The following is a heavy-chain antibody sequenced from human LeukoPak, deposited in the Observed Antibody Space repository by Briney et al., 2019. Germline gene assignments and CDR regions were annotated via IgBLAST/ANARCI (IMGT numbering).Heavy chain of an antibody. J-gene: IGHJ4*02. V-gene: IGHV4-39*07. Sequence: SETLSLTCTVSGASINSDTYYWGWIRQPPGKGLEWIGTHSHSGSAYYNPSLKSRATISVDTSKNQFSLKLSSVTAADTAVYYCARGVGAKDPFDYWGQGTLVTVSS. CDR1: GASINSDTYY. CDR3: ARGVGAKDPFDY. D-gene: IGHD1-26*01. CDR2: HSHSGSA.